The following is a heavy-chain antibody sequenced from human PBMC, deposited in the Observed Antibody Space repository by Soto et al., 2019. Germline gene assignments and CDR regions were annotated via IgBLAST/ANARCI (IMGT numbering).Heavy chain of an antibody. V-gene: IGHV3-21*01. J-gene: IGHJ6*02. CDR3: ASFRTYYDFWSGYHYYGMDV. CDR2: ISSSSSYI. D-gene: IGHD3-3*01. Sequence: GGSLRLSCAASGFTFSSYSMNWVRQAPGKGLEWVSSISSSSSYIYYADSVKGRFTISRDNAKNSLYLQMNSLRAEDTAVYYCASFRTYYDFWSGYHYYGMDVWGQGTTVTVSS. CDR1: GFTFSSYS.